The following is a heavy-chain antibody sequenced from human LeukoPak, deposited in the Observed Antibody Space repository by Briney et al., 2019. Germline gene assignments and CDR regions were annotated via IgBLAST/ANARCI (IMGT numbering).Heavy chain of an antibody. J-gene: IGHJ4*02. CDR3: ARDDGSGSDGFDY. V-gene: IGHV3-30*01. CDR1: GFTFSSYA. CDR2: ISYDGSNK. Sequence: GRSLRLSCAASGFTFSSYAMHWVRQAPGKGLEWVAVISYDGSNKYYADSVKGRFTISRDNSKNTLYLQMNSLRAEDTAVYYCARDDGSGSDGFDYWGQGTLVTVSS. D-gene: IGHD3-10*01.